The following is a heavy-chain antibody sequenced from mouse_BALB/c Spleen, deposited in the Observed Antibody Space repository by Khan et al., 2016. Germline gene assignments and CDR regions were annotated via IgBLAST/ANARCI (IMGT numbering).Heavy chain of an antibody. CDR2: ISYSGST. CDR3: ARWDYGSISYYCDY. V-gene: IGHV3-2*02. D-gene: IGHD1-1*01. CDR1: GYSITSDYA. Sequence: EVQLQESGPGLVKPSQSLSLTCTVTGYSITSDYAWNWIRQFPGNKLEWMGYISYSGSTSYNPSLKSRISITRDTSKNQFFLQLNSVTTEDTATYYCARWDYGSISYYCDYWGQGTTLTVSS. J-gene: IGHJ2*01.